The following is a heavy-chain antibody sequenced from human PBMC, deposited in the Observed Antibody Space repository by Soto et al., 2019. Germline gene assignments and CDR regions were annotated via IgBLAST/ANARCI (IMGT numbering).Heavy chain of an antibody. CDR1: GYMFSDYA. D-gene: IGHD6-6*01. V-gene: IGHV1-3*01. CDR3: ARNGIATRQGYYYYYMDV. CDR2: INDGNGNT. Sequence: ASVKVSCKASGYMFSDYAIHWVRQAPGQRLEWMGWINDGNGNTKYSEKFQGRVTMTRDTSASTAYMGMSSLTSEDTAVYYCARNGIATRQGYYYYYMDVWG. J-gene: IGHJ6*03.